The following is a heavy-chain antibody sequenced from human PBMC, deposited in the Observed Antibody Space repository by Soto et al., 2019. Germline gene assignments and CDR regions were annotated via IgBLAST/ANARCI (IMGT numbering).Heavy chain of an antibody. CDR1: GFSVNSKGGG. D-gene: IGHD3-10*01. CDR2: IYWDDDK. CDR3: AYRWCGTGSYCDH. V-gene: IGHV2-5*02. J-gene: IGHJ4*02. Sequence: QITLKESGPTVVKPTQTLTLTCTFSGFSVNSKGGGVGWIRQPPGKALEYVALIYWDDDKRYSPSLRHRLTITKDASGSQVVLSLADVDRVDTGTYYCAYRWCGTGSYCDHGGTGIGVPVSS.